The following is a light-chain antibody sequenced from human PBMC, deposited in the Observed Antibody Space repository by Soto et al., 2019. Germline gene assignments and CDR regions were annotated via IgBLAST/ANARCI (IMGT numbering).Light chain of an antibody. CDR3: SSYAGRSMYV. J-gene: IGLJ1*01. V-gene: IGLV2-8*01. CDR2: GVT. CDR1: SSDVGTYDY. Sequence: QSALTQPPSASGSPGQSVTFSCTGTSSDVGTYDYVSWYQQYPGKAPKLLIYGVTRRPSGVPDRFSGSKSGNTAALTVSGLQAEDEAYYYCSSYAGRSMYVFGPGTKVTVL.